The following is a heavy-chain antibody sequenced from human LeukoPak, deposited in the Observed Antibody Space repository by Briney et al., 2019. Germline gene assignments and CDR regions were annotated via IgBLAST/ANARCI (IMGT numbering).Heavy chain of an antibody. D-gene: IGHD6-13*01. CDR1: GDSVSSNSAA. CDR3: ARERQQLVGENYFDY. V-gene: IGHV6-1*01. J-gene: IGHJ4*02. Sequence: SQTLSLTCVISGDSVSSNSAAWTWIRQSPSRGLEWLGRTYYRSRWYNDYAVSVRSRVTINPDTSRNQLSLHLNSVTPEDTAVYYCARERQQLVGENYFDYWGQGTLVTVSS. CDR2: TYYRSRWYN.